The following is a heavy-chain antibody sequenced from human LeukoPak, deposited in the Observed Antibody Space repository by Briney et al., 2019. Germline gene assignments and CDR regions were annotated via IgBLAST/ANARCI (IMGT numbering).Heavy chain of an antibody. Sequence: GASVKVSCKASGYTFTGYYIHWVRQAPGQGLEWMGWVNPVSSGTKYAQNFQGRVTMTRDTSISTAYMELTSDDTAVYYCARGDMAAVTGLDLWGQGTLVTVSS. V-gene: IGHV1-2*02. D-gene: IGHD4-11*01. CDR2: VNPVSSGT. J-gene: IGHJ5*02. CDR3: ARGDMAAVTGLDL. CDR1: GYTFTGYY.